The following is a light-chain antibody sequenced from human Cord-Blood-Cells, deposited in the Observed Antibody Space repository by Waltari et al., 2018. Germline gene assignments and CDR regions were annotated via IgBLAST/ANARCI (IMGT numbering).Light chain of an antibody. CDR2: DAS. V-gene: IGKV1-5*01. Sequence: DIQMTQSPSTLSASVGDRVTITCRASQSISSWLAWYQQKPGKAPKLLICDASRLESGVPSRFSGSGSGTEFTLTIRSPQPDDFATYYCQQYNSYSPYTFGQGTKLEIK. CDR1: QSISSW. J-gene: IGKJ2*01. CDR3: QQYNSYSPYT.